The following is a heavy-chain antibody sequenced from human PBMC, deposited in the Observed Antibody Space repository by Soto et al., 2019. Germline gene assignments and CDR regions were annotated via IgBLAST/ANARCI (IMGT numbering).Heavy chain of an antibody. D-gene: IGHD1-1*01. CDR3: ARITTTPCPWSPNWFDP. J-gene: IGHJ5*02. CDR2: ISAYNGNT. V-gene: IGHV1-18*01. Sequence: QVQLVQSGAEVKKPGASVKVSCKASGYTFTSYGISWVRQAPGQGHEWMGWISAYNGNTNYAQKLQGRVTMTTDTSTSTAYMQLRSLRSDDTAGYYCARITTTPCPWSPNWFDPWGQGTLVTVSS. CDR1: GYTFTSYG.